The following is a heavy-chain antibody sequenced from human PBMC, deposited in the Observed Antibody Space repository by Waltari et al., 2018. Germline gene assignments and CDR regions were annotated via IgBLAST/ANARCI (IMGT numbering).Heavy chain of an antibody. Sequence: EVQLVESGGVVVQPGGSLRLSCADSGCPFADYNMNWVRQAPGKVLECVSLISWDGCSTYYADSVKGRFTISRDNSKNSLYLQMNSLRTEDTALYYCAKDPGDGGYDYWGQGTLVTVSS. CDR2: ISWDGCST. V-gene: IGHV3-43*01. D-gene: IGHD5-12*01. CDR3: AKDPGDGGYDY. CDR1: GCPFADYN. J-gene: IGHJ4*02.